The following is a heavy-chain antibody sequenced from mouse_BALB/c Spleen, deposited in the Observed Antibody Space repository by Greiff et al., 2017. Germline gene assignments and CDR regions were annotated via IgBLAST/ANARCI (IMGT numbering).Heavy chain of an antibody. CDR3: ARVYLGNFDY. CDR2: INPSNGRT. V-gene: IGHV1S81*02. J-gene: IGHJ2*01. D-gene: IGHD2-1*01. CDR1: GYTFTSYW. Sequence: VQLQQPGAELVKPGASVKLSCKASGYTFTSYWMHWVKQRPGQGLEWIGEINPSNGRTNYNEKFKSKATLTVDKSSSTAYMQLSRLTSEDSAVYYCARVYLGNFDYWGQGTTLTVSA.